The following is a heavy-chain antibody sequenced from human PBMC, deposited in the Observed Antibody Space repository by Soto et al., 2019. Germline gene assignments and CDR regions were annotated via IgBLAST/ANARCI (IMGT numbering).Heavy chain of an antibody. Sequence: QVQLQESGPGLLKPSQTLSLTCTVSGGSIRSYGYYWSGIRQRPGKGLEWIGYMKYIGITYSNPSLKSRRTISADKSTNHCSLNLNSVTAADLAVYFCARDGLSGGDSFDICGQGTMVVVSS. J-gene: IGHJ3*02. CDR1: GGSIRSYGYY. D-gene: IGHD2-15*01. V-gene: IGHV4-31*03. CDR3: ARDGLSGGDSFDI. CDR2: MKYIGIT.